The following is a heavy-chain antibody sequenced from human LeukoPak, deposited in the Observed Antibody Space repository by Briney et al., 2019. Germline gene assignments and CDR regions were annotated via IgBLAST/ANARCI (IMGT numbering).Heavy chain of an antibody. J-gene: IGHJ3*01. CDR3: ARDRDSSSWYFLF. Sequence: GGSLRLSCAASGLTVSSNYMSWVRQAPGKGLEWVSVIYSGGNAYYAESVEGRFTITRDISRNTLYLQMNSLRVEDTAVYYCARDRDSSSWYFLFWGQGTMVTVSS. CDR1: GLTVSSNY. V-gene: IGHV3-53*01. D-gene: IGHD6-13*01. CDR2: IYSGGNA.